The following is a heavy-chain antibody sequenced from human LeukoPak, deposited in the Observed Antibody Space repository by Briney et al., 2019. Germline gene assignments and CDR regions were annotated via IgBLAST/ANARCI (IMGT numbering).Heavy chain of an antibody. CDR1: GFTFSVSA. V-gene: IGHV3-73*01. Sequence: GGSLRLSXAASGFTFSVSAIHWVRQASGKGLEWVGRVRTRTNNYATGYAASVEGRFTISRDDSKNMAYLQMNSPTTKDTAVYYCTRLDYGHDYWGQGTLVTVSS. J-gene: IGHJ4*02. CDR2: VRTRTNNYAT. CDR3: TRLDYGHDY. D-gene: IGHD4/OR15-4a*01.